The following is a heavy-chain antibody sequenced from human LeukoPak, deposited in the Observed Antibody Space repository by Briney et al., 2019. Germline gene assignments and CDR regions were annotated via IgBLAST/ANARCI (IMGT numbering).Heavy chain of an antibody. CDR3: ARTDPGYCSGGSCYPPGY. CDR1: GYTFTSCS. D-gene: IGHD2-15*01. Sequence: ASVKLSCKASGYTFTSCSISWHRHPPAQGLGLVGIINPSGGSRSYEQKYQGRVTMTSDMSTSTVYMELSSLRSEDTAVYYCARTDPGYCSGGSCYPPGYWGQGTLVTVSS. CDR2: INPSGGSR. J-gene: IGHJ4*02. V-gene: IGHV1-46*01.